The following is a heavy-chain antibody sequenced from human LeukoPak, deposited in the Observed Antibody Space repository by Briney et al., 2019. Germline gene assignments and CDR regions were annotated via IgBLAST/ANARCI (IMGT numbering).Heavy chain of an antibody. V-gene: IGHV3-48*01. CDR1: GFTFSSYS. D-gene: IGHD2-2*01. Sequence: PGGSLRLSCAASGFTFSSYSMNWVRQAPGKGLEWISYITSSSSTIYYVDSVKGRFTISRDNAKSSLYLQMNSLRAEDTAVYYCARVNAYQLLSAWFDPWGQGTLVTVSS. CDR3: ARVNAYQLLSAWFDP. J-gene: IGHJ5*02. CDR2: ITSSSSTI.